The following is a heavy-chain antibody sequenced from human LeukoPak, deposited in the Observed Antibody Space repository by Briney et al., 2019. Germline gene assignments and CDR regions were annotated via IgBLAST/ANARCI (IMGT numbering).Heavy chain of an antibody. J-gene: IGHJ4*02. Sequence: GGSLRLSCAASGFTFDDYAMHWVRQAPGKGLEWVSGISWNSGSIGYADSVKGRFTISRDNSKNTLYLQMNSLRAEDTAVYYCASSRYFDWLLNYWGQGTLVTVSS. CDR3: ASSRYFDWLLNY. CDR2: ISWNSGSI. D-gene: IGHD3-9*01. CDR1: GFTFDDYA. V-gene: IGHV3-9*01.